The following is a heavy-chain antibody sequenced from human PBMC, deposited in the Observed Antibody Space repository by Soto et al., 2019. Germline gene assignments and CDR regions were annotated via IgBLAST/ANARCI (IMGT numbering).Heavy chain of an antibody. D-gene: IGHD3-16*01. CDR3: ARRGGNNYYGMDV. CDR2: INHSGST. J-gene: IGHJ6*02. Sequence: PSETLSLTCAVYGGSFSGYYWSWIRQPPGKGLEWIGEINHSGSTNYNPSLKSRVTISVDTSKNQFSLKLSSVTAADTAVYYCARRGGNNYYGMDVWGQGTTATVSS. CDR1: GGSFSGYY. V-gene: IGHV4-34*01.